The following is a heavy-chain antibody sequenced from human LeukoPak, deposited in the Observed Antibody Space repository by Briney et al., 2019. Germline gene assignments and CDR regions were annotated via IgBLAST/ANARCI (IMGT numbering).Heavy chain of an antibody. CDR3: ARGVYDILTGYYDHFDY. Sequence: SETLSLTCTVSGGSISSSSYYWGWIRQPPGTGLEWIGSIYYSGSTYYNPSLKSRVTISVDTSKNQFSLKLSSVTAADTAVYYCARGVYDILTGYYDHFDYWGQGTLVTVSS. CDR2: IYYSGST. J-gene: IGHJ4*02. D-gene: IGHD3-9*01. CDR1: GGSISSSSYY. V-gene: IGHV4-39*01.